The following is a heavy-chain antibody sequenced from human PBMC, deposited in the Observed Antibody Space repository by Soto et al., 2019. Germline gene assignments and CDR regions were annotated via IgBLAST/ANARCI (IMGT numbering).Heavy chain of an antibody. CDR3: TRDPPYSRGDY. J-gene: IGHJ4*02. V-gene: IGHV3-49*04. CDR1: GYTFSSYA. Sequence: EVQLLESGGGLVQPGGSLRLSCAASGYTFSSYAMSWVRQAPGKGLEWVGFIRSKAYGGTTEYAASVKGRFTISRDDSKSIAYLQMNSLKTEDTAVYYCTRDPPYSRGDYWGQGTLVTVSS. D-gene: IGHD5-18*01. CDR2: IRSKAYGGTT.